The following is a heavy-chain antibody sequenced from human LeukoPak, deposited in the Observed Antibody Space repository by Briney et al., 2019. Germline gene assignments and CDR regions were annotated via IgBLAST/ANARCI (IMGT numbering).Heavy chain of an antibody. CDR3: ARHGILTDHSIRY. V-gene: IGHV4-39*01. D-gene: IGHD3-9*01. CDR1: GGSLTTNTFY. J-gene: IGHJ4*02. Sequence: PSETLSLTCTLSGGSLTTNTFYWGWIRQPPGKRVEWIGTVYYTGITHYNPSLKSLITISVDTSKNHFSLNLTSVTAADTAVYFCARHGILTDHSIRYWGQGLLVTVSS. CDR2: VYYTGIT.